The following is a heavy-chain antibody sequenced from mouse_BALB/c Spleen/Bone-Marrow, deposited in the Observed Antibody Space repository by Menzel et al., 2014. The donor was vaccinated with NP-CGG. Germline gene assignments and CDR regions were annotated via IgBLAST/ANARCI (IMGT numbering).Heavy chain of an antibody. V-gene: IGHV1-84*02. CDR2: IYPGSGNT. J-gene: IGHJ2*01. CDR1: GYTFTDYY. CDR3: ARSPYYGNYDDY. D-gene: IGHD2-10*01. Sequence: QVQLKDSRPELVKPGASVKISCKASGYTFTDYYINWVKQKPGQGLEWIGWIYPGSGNTKYNEKFKGKATLTVDTSSSTAYMQLSSLTSEDTAVYFCARSPYYGNYDDYWGQGTTLTVSS.